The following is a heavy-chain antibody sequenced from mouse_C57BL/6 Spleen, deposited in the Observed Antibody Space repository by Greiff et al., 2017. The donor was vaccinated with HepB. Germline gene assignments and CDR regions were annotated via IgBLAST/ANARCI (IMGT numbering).Heavy chain of an antibody. CDR2: IHPSDSDT. D-gene: IGHD1-1*01. V-gene: IGHV1-74*01. Sequence: QVQLKQPGAELVKPGASVKVSCKASGYTFTSYWMHWVKQRPGQGLEWIGRIHPSDSDTNYNQKFKGKATLTVDKSSSTAYMQLSSLTSEDSAVYYCAIWEYYGSSYVYAMDYWGQGTSVTVSS. CDR3: AIWEYYGSSYVYAMDY. J-gene: IGHJ4*01. CDR1: GYTFTSYW.